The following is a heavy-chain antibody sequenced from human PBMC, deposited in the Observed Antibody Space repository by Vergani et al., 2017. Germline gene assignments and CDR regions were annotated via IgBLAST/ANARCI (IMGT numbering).Heavy chain of an antibody. J-gene: IGHJ1*01. CDR3: TRHGRSGWAGYFQH. Sequence: QLQLQESGPGLVTPSETLSLTCTVSGGSISKNNNYWGWIRQPPGKGLEWIGTIYYTGTTYYNEAHKSRLTISVDTSKNQFSLNLTSVTAADTAVYYCTRHGRSGWAGYFQHWGQGTLVTASS. CDR2: IYYTGTT. CDR1: GGSISKNNNY. V-gene: IGHV4-39*01. D-gene: IGHD6-19*01.